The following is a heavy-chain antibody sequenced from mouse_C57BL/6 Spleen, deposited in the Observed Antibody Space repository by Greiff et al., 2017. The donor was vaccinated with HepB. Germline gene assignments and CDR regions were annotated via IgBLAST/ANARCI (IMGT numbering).Heavy chain of an antibody. CDR1: GYSFTGYY. J-gene: IGHJ2*01. CDR2: INPSTGGT. Sequence: VQLQQSGPELVKPGASVKISCKASGYSFTGYYMNWVKQSPEKSLEWIGEINPSTGGTTYNQKFKAKATLTVDKSSSTAYMQLKSLTSEDSAVYYCAREGVYGSSYGYWGQGTTLTVSS. V-gene: IGHV1-42*01. D-gene: IGHD1-1*01. CDR3: AREGVYGSSYGY.